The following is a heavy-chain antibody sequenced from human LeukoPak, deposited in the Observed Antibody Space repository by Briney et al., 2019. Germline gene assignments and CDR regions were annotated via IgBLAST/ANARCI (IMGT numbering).Heavy chain of an antibody. D-gene: IGHD3-10*01. CDR1: GFTFSSYS. CDR2: ISSSSSFT. J-gene: IGHJ4*02. V-gene: IGHV3-21*01. CDR3: AKEAYGSGEKMADY. Sequence: PGGSLRLSCAASGFTFSSYSMNWVRQAPGKGLEWVSSISSSSSFTYYADSMKGRFTISRDNAENSLYLQMNSLRAEDTAVYYCAKEAYGSGEKMADYWGQGTLVTVSS.